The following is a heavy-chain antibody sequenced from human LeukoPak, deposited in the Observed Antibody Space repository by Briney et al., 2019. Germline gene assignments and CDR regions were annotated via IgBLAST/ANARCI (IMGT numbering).Heavy chain of an antibody. CDR1: GFRFEHYA. CDR2: ISLTGGII. CDR3: VKDFGKTGVEDYFDG. V-gene: IGHV3-9*03. J-gene: IGHJ4*02. Sequence: GRSLRLSCAASGFRFEHYAMHWVRQVPGKGLAWGAGISLTGGIIGYADSVKVRFIVSRDNANTSLHLQMNSLRAEDMAFYFCVKDFGKTGVEDYFDGWGQGTLVSVS. D-gene: IGHD7-27*01.